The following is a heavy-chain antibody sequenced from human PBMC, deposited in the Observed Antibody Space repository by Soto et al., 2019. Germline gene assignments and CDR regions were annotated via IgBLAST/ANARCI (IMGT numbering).Heavy chain of an antibody. J-gene: IGHJ3*02. CDR1: GYTFTDYY. Sequence: ASVKVSCKTSGYTFTDYYTHWVRQAPGQGLEWMGWMNPKSGGAYFAQKFQGRVTLTRDTSIGTAYIEVNSLTSDDTAVYFCTMENIENSDGLYDAFDIWGQGTTVTVSS. CDR2: MNPKSGGA. V-gene: IGHV1-2*02. CDR3: TMENIENSDGLYDAFDI. D-gene: IGHD5-18*01.